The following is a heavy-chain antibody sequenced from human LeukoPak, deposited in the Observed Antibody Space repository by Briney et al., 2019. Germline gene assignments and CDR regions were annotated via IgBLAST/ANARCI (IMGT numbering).Heavy chain of an antibody. Sequence: ASVKVSCKASGYTFTGYYMHWVRQAPGQGLGWMGRINPNSGGTNYAQKFQGRVTMTRDTSISTAYMELSRLRSDDTAVYYCARGSREWLLSTFDYWGQGTLVTVSS. CDR3: ARGSREWLLSTFDY. V-gene: IGHV1-2*06. CDR1: GYTFTGYY. J-gene: IGHJ4*02. CDR2: INPNSGGT. D-gene: IGHD3-3*01.